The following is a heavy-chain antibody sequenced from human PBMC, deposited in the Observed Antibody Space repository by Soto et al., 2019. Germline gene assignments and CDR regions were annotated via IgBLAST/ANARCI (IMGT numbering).Heavy chain of an antibody. V-gene: IGHV4-31*03. J-gene: IGHJ4*02. Sequence: TLSLAFTVSGGSIRSYYWSWIRQHPGKGLEWIGYIYYSGSTYYNPSLKSRVTISVDTSKNQFSLKLSSVTAADTAVYYCAREPVIWGQGTLVTVSS. CDR3: AREPVI. D-gene: IGHD3-10*01. CDR2: IYYSGST. CDR1: GGSIRSYY.